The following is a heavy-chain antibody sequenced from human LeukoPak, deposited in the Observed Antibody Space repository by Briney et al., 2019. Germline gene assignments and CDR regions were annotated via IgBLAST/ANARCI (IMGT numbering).Heavy chain of an antibody. CDR1: GFTFSSYS. CDR2: ISYDGSNK. Sequence: GGSLRLSCAASGFTFSSYSMNWVRQAPGKGLEWVAVISYDGSNKYYADSVKGRFTISRDNSKNTLYLQMNSLRAEDTAVYYCAKDQGGAIDPWGQGTLVTVSS. D-gene: IGHD3-16*01. V-gene: IGHV3-30*18. CDR3: AKDQGGAIDP. J-gene: IGHJ5*02.